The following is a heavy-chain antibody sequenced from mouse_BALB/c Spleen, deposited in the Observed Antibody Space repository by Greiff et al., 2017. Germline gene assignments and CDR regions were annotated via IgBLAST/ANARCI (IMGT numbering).Heavy chain of an antibody. J-gene: IGHJ4*01. D-gene: IGHD2-10*01. CDR2: ISSGGGNT. CDR3: ARFRPYYCNHYAMDY. Sequence: EVKLMESGGGLVKPGGSLKLSCAASGFTFSSYTMSWVRQTPEKRLEWVATISSGGGNTYYPDSVKGRFTISRDNAKNNLYLQMSSLRSEDTALYYCARFRPYYCNHYAMDYWGQGTSVTVSA. CDR1: GFTFSSYT. V-gene: IGHV5-9*03.